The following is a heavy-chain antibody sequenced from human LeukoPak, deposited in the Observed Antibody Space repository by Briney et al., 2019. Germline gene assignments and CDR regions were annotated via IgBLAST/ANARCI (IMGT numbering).Heavy chain of an antibody. D-gene: IGHD4-17*01. CDR3: VSFRTVTTAYYYGMDV. CDR1: GGSISSYY. Sequence: SETLSLTCTVSGGSISSYYWSWIRQPAGKGLEWIGRIYTSGSTNYNPSLKSRVTMSVDTSKNQFSLKLSSVTAADTAVYYCVSFRTVTTAYYYGMDVWGQGTTVTVSS. CDR2: IYTSGST. V-gene: IGHV4-4*07. J-gene: IGHJ6*02.